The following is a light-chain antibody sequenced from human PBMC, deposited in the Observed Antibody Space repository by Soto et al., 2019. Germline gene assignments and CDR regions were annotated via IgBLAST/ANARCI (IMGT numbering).Light chain of an antibody. CDR1: SSDVGSYNL. V-gene: IGLV2-23*01. CDR3: CSYAGSSIHV. Sequence: QSALTQPASVSGSPGQSIAISCTGTSSDVGSYNLVSWYQQHPGKAPKVMIYEGSKRPSGVSNRFSGSKSGNTASLTISGLQAEDEADYYCCSYAGSSIHVFGTGTKLTVL. CDR2: EGS. J-gene: IGLJ1*01.